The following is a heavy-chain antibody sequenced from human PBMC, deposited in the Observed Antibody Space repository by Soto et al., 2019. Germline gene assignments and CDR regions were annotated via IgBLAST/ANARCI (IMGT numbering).Heavy chain of an antibody. CDR1: GFTFSSYA. Sequence: GGSLRLSCAASGFTFSSYAMHWVRQAPGKGLEWVAVISYDGSNKYYADSVKGRFTISRDNSKNTLYLQMNSLRAEDTAVYYCASSGGTFGGHKIYWGQGTLVTVSS. CDR2: ISYDGSNK. D-gene: IGHD3-16*01. J-gene: IGHJ4*02. V-gene: IGHV3-30-3*01. CDR3: ASSGGTFGGHKIY.